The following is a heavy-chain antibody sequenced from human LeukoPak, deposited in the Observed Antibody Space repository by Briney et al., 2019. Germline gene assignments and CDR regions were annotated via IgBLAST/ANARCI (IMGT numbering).Heavy chain of an antibody. D-gene: IGHD2-8*01. CDR2: IYSGGST. Sequence: GGSLRLSCAASGFTVSSNYMSWVRQAPGKGLEWVSVIYSGGSTYYADSVKGRFTISRDNAKNSLYLQMNSLRAEDTAVYYCAKDRCSNGIGCLYYYMDVWGKGTTVTISS. CDR3: AKDRCSNGIGCLYYYMDV. J-gene: IGHJ6*03. V-gene: IGHV3-53*01. CDR1: GFTVSSNY.